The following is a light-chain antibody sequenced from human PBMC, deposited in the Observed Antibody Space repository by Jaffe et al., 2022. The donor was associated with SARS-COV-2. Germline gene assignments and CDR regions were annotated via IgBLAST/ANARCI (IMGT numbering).Light chain of an antibody. Sequence: QSVLIQPPSASGTPGQRVTISCSGTSSNIGGNTVNWYQQLPGTAPKVLIYSNNQRPSGVPDRFSGSKSGTSASLAISGLQSEDEADYYCAAWDDSLNGVLFGGGTKLTVL. J-gene: IGLJ2*01. CDR3: AAWDDSLNGVL. CDR2: SNN. CDR1: SSNIGGNT. V-gene: IGLV1-44*01.